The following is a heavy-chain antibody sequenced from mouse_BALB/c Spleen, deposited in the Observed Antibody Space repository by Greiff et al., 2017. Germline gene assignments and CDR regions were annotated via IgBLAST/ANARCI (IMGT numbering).Heavy chain of an antibody. CDR2: IRNKANGYTT. Sequence: EVMLVESGGGLVQPGGSLRLSCATSGFTFTDYYMSWVRQPPGKELEWLGFIRNKANGYTTEYSASVKGRFTISRDNSQSILYLQMNTLRAEDSATYYCARDGDGYLDYWGQGTTLTVSS. V-gene: IGHV7-3*02. CDR1: GFTFTDYY. D-gene: IGHD2-3*01. CDR3: ARDGDGYLDY. J-gene: IGHJ2*01.